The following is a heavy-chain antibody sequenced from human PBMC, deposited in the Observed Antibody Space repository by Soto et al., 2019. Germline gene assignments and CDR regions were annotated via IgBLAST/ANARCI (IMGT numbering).Heavy chain of an antibody. D-gene: IGHD4-17*01. V-gene: IGHV4-59*01. J-gene: IGHJ4*02. CDR2: IYYSGST. CDR1: GGSISSYY. Sequence: SETLSLTCTVSGGSISSYYWSWIRQPPGKGLEWIGYIYYSGSTNYNPSLKSRVTISVDTSKNQFSLKLSSVTAADTAVYYCARTSPGGGLRTFDYWGQGTLVTVSS. CDR3: ARTSPGGGLRTFDY.